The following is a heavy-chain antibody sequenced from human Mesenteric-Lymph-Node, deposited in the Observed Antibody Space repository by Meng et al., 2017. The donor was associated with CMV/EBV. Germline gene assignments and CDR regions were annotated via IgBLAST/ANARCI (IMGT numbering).Heavy chain of an antibody. CDR3: ARDGIAAAGHDY. Sequence: ASVKVSCKASGYTFTGYYMHWVRQAPGQGLEWMGWINPNSGGTNYAQKFQGRVTMTRDTSISTAYMELSRLRFDDTAVYYCARDGIAAAGHDYWGQGTLVTVSS. CDR1: GYTFTGYY. V-gene: IGHV1-2*02. CDR2: INPNSGGT. D-gene: IGHD6-13*01. J-gene: IGHJ4*02.